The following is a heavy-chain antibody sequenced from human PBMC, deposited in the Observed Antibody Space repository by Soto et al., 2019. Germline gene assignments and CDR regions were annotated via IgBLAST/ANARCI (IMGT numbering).Heavy chain of an antibody. V-gene: IGHV3-21*01. D-gene: IGHD6-13*01. Sequence: EVQLVESGGGLVKPGGSLRLSCAASGFTFSSYSMNWVRQAPGKGLEWVSSISSSSSYIYYADSVKGRFTISRDNAKNSLYLQMNSLRAEDTAVYYCARWGGYTTPIDYWGQGTLVTVSS. CDR1: GFTFSSYS. CDR2: ISSSSSYI. CDR3: ARWGGYTTPIDY. J-gene: IGHJ4*02.